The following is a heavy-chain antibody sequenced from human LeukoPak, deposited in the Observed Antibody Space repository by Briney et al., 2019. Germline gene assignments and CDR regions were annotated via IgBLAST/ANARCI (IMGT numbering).Heavy chain of an antibody. CDR2: IYHTGSA. J-gene: IGHJ4*02. Sequence: SETLSLTCTGSGGSMNNYYWSWIRQSPGKGLEWIGYIYHTGSATYKPSLKSRVTLSLDTSKNQFSLKLSSVTAADTAVYYCARGRGDSKGTSFDFWGQGTLVTVSS. CDR3: ARGRGDSKGTSFDF. CDR1: GGSMNNYY. D-gene: IGHD3-22*01. V-gene: IGHV4-59*01.